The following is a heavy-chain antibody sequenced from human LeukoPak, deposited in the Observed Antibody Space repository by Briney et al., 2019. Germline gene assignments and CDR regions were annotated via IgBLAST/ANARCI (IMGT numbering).Heavy chain of an antibody. V-gene: IGHV4-59*01. CDR2: IYYSGST. CDR3: ASSSACSGGSCYSDPRYYYYMDV. D-gene: IGHD2-15*01. CDR1: GGSMSSYF. Sequence: PSETLSLTCTVSGGSMSSYFWSWIRQPPGKGLEWIGYIYYSGSTNYNPSLKSRVTISVDTSKNQFSLKLSSVTAADTAVYYCASSSACSGGSCYSDPRYYYYMDVWGKGTTVTISS. J-gene: IGHJ6*03.